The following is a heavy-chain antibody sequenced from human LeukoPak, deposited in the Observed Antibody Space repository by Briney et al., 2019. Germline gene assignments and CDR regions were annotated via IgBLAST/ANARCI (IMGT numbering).Heavy chain of an antibody. CDR2: ISAYNGNT. V-gene: IGHV1-18*01. D-gene: IGHD4-17*01. Sequence: ASVKVSCKASGYTFTSYGISWVRQAPGQGLEWMGWISAYNGNTNYAQKLQGRVTMTTDTSTSTAYMELSSLRSEDTAVYYCARVGDYGDSSEYFQHWGQGTLVTVSS. J-gene: IGHJ1*01. CDR1: GYTFTSYG. CDR3: ARVGDYGDSSEYFQH.